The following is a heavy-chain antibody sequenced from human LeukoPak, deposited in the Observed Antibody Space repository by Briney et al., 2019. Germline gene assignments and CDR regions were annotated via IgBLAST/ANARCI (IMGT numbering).Heavy chain of an antibody. CDR2: INPNSGGT. CDR3: ARSLTMIAVVIAGY. D-gene: IGHD3-22*01. CDR1: GYTFTGYY. J-gene: IGHJ4*02. V-gene: IGHV1-2*02. Sequence: ASVKVSCKASGYTFTGYYMHWVRQAPGQGLEWMGWINPNSGGTNYAQKFQGRVTMTRDTSISTAYMELSRLRSDDTDVYYCARSLTMIAVVIAGYWGQGTLVTVSS.